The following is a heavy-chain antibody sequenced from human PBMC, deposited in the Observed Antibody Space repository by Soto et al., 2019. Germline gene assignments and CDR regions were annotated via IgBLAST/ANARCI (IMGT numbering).Heavy chain of an antibody. CDR3: ARNTLVAPPQSPYYYYYGMDV. V-gene: IGHV4-39*01. J-gene: IGHJ6*02. Sequence: SETLSLTCTVSGGSISSSSYYWGWIRQPPGKGLEWIGSIYYSGSTYYNPSLKSRVTISVDTSKNQFSLKLSSVTAADTAVYYCARNTLVAPPQSPYYYYYGMDVWGQGTTVTGAS. CDR1: GGSISSSSYY. CDR2: IYYSGST. D-gene: IGHD6-6*01.